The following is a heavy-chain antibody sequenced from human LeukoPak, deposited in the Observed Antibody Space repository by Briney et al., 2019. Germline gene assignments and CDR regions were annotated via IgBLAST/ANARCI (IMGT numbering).Heavy chain of an antibody. Sequence: QPGGSLRLSCAASGFTFTTYYMTWVRQAPGKGLEWLANISQDGRTKYYADSVEGRFAISRDNAINSVFLQMNSVRAEDTAVYYCARENWSNDHWGQGTLVTVSS. CDR2: ISQDGRTK. CDR1: GFTFTTYY. V-gene: IGHV3-7*01. J-gene: IGHJ4*02. D-gene: IGHD1-1*01. CDR3: ARENWSNDH.